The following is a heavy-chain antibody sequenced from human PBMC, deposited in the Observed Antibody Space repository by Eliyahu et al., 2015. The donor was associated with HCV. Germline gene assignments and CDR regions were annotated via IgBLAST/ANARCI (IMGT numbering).Heavy chain of an antibody. D-gene: IGHD2/OR15-2a*01. Sequence: QVQLAQSGAEVKKPGASVKVSCKASGYTFTSYYMHWVRQAPGQGLEWMGIINPSGGNTNYAQKFQGRVTMTRDTSTSTVYMELSSLRFEDTAVYYCARRPASTSFYYGMDVWGQGTTVTVSS. J-gene: IGHJ6*02. V-gene: IGHV1-46*01. CDR3: ARRPASTSFYYGMDV. CDR2: INPSGGNT. CDR1: GYTFTSYY.